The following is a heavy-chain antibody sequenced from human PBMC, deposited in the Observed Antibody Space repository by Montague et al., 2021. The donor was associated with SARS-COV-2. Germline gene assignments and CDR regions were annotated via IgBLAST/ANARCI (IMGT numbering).Heavy chain of an antibody. D-gene: IGHD3-9*01. CDR1: GGSISTYY. V-gene: IGHV4-59*01. Sequence: SETLSLTCTVSGGSISTYYWNWIRQFPGKGLEWIGYIDYSGSTNYNPSLQSRVIISVDRSKIQFSLKLNSMTAADTAIYYCARLPYDNPYGMDVWGQGTTVTVSS. J-gene: IGHJ6*02. CDR3: ARLPYDNPYGMDV. CDR2: IDYSGST.